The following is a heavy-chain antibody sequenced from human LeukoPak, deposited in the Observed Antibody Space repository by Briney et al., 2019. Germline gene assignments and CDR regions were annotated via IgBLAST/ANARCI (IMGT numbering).Heavy chain of an antibody. J-gene: IGHJ4*02. Sequence: RPGGSLRLSCAASGFTFDDYGMNWVRQAPGKGLEWVSGINWNGGSTGYADSVKGRFTISRDNAKNSLYLQMNSLRAEDTAFYYCARDKGIQYSSSLDYWGQGTLVTVSS. CDR2: INWNGGST. V-gene: IGHV3-20*04. CDR3: ARDKGIQYSSSLDY. D-gene: IGHD6-6*01. CDR1: GFTFDDYG.